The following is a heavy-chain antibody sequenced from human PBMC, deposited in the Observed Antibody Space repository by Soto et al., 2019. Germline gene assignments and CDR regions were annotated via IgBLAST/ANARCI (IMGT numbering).Heavy chain of an antibody. D-gene: IGHD1-7*01. CDR2: ISSNGGTT. CDR3: VRRVSGNYDY. V-gene: IGHV3-64*01. J-gene: IGHJ4*02. Sequence: EVQLAESGGGMVQPGGSLRLSCVASGFTFSSYDMHWVRQAPGKGLEYVSSISSNGGTTYYGNSVKGRFTISRDNSKNTLYLQRGSLRAGDMAVYYCVRRVSGNYDYWGQGTLVTVSS. CDR1: GFTFSSYD.